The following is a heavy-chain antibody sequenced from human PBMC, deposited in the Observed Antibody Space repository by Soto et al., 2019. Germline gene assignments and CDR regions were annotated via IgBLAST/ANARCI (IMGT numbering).Heavy chain of an antibody. D-gene: IGHD6-19*01. V-gene: IGHV3-30*18. CDR2: ISYDGSNK. CDR1: GFTFSSYG. CDR3: AKTIAVADYYFDY. J-gene: IGHJ4*02. Sequence: GGSLRLSCAASGFTFSSYGMHWVRQAPGKGLEWVAVISYDGSNKYYADSVKGRFTISRDNSKNTLYLHMNSLRAEDTAVYYCAKTIAVADYYFDYWGQGTLVTVSS.